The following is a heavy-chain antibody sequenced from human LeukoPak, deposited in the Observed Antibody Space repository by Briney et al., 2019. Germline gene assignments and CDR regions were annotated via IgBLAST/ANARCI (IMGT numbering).Heavy chain of an antibody. CDR2: ISSSSSYI. CDR1: GFTFSSYS. V-gene: IGHV3-21*01. J-gene: IGHJ4*02. CDR3: ARAFWSGYSPSEFDY. Sequence: GGSLRLSCAAPGFTFSSYSMNWVRQAPGKGLEWVSSISSSSSYIYYADSVKGRFTISRDNAKNSLYLQMNSLRAEDTAVYYCARAFWSGYSPSEFDYWGQGTLVTVSS. D-gene: IGHD3-3*01.